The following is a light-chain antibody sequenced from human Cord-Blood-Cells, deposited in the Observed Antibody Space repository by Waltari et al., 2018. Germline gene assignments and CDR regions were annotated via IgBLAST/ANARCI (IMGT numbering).Light chain of an antibody. J-gene: IGLJ2*01. CDR1: SSNIGSNT. Sequence: QSVLTQPPPASGTPGPRVTISCSGSSSNIGSNTVNWYQQLPGTAPKLLIYSNKQRPSGVPDRFSGSKSGTSASLAISGLQSEDEADYYCAAWDDSLNGLVFGGGTKLTVL. CDR3: AAWDDSLNGLV. V-gene: IGLV1-44*01. CDR2: SNK.